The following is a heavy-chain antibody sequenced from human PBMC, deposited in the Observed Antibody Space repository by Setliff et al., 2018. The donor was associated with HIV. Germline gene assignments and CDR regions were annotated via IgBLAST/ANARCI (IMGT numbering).Heavy chain of an antibody. CDR1: GFTFRTYW. V-gene: IGHV3-7*01. CDR2: IKQDGSEK. J-gene: IGHJ4*02. CDR3: ASVLRYYGSGSYPFGY. D-gene: IGHD3-10*01. Sequence: GGSLTLSCAAAGFTFRTYWMSWVRQAPGKGLEWVANIKQDGSEKYYVDSVKGRFTISRDNAKNSLYLQMNSLRAEDTAVYYCASVLRYYGSGSYPFGYWGQGTLVTVSS.